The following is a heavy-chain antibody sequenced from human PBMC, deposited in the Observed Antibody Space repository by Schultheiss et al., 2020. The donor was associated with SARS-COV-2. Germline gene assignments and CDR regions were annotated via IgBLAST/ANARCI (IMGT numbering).Heavy chain of an antibody. J-gene: IGHJ4*02. V-gene: IGHV4-34*01. CDR3: ASRRDIVVVVAATALAY. CDR1: GGSFSGYY. D-gene: IGHD2-15*01. Sequence: SETLSLTCAVYGGSFSGYYWSWIRQPPGKGLEWIGSIYHSGSTYYNPSLKSRVTISVDTSKNQFSLKLSSVTAADTAVYYCASRRDIVVVVAATALAYWGQGTLVTVSS. CDR2: IYHSGST.